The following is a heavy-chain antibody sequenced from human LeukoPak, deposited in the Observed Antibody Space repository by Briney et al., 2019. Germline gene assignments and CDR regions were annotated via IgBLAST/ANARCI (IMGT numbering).Heavy chain of an antibody. J-gene: IGHJ4*02. Sequence: GSSVKVSCKASGGTFSSYAISWVRQAPGQGLEWMGGIIPIFGTANYAQKFQGRVTITADESTSTAYMELSSLRSEDTAVYYCAFYYYDSSGYCSDDYWGQGTLVTVSS. D-gene: IGHD3-22*01. V-gene: IGHV1-69*01. CDR1: GGTFSSYA. CDR2: IIPIFGTA. CDR3: AFYYYDSSGYCSDDY.